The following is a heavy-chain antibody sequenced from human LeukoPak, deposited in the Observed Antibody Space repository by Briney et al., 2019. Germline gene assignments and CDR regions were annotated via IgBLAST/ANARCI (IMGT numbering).Heavy chain of an antibody. D-gene: IGHD1-7*01. CDR3: ARVALELRLMFDY. CDR2: IFYSGST. Sequence: SETLSLTCTVSGGSISTSSYYWGWVRQPPGKGLEWIGNIFYSGSTYYSPSLKSRVTISLDTSRNQFSLKLSSVTAADTAVYYCARVALELRLMFDYRGQGTLVTVSS. V-gene: IGHV4-39*07. CDR1: GGSISTSSYY. J-gene: IGHJ4*02.